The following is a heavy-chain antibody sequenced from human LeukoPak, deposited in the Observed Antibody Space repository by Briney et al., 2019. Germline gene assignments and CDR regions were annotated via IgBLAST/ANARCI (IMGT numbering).Heavy chain of an antibody. D-gene: IGHD1-26*01. V-gene: IGHV2-70*11. Sequence: SGPALVIPTHTLTLTCTFSGFSLNTSGMCVSWIRQPPGKALEWLARIDWDDDKYFRTSLKTRLTISKDTSKNQVVLTMTNMDPVDTATYYCARIAYSGSYFDYWGQGTLVTVSS. CDR2: IDWDDDK. CDR3: ARIAYSGSYFDY. J-gene: IGHJ4*02. CDR1: GFSLNTSGMC.